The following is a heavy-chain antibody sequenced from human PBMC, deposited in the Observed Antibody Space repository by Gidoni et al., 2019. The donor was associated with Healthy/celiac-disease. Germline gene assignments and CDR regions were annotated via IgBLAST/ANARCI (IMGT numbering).Heavy chain of an antibody. CDR1: GFTFSNAW. Sequence: EVQLVDSGGGLVKPGGSLSLTCAASGFTFSNAWMSWVRQAPGKGLDWVGRIKSKTDVGTTDYAAPVNGRFTISRDDSKNTLYLKMNSLKTEDTAVYYCTTDRPHYGDISYFDYWGQGTLVTVSS. CDR2: IKSKTDVGTT. CDR3: TTDRPHYGDISYFDY. V-gene: IGHV3-15*01. D-gene: IGHD4-17*01. J-gene: IGHJ4*02.